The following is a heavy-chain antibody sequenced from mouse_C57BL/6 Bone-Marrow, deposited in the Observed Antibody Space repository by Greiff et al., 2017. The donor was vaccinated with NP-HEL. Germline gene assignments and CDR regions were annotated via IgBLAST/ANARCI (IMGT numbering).Heavy chain of an antibody. D-gene: IGHD2-2*01. J-gene: IGHJ3*01. Sequence: VKLVESGAELVMPGASVKLSCKASGYTFTSYWMHWVKQRPGQGLEWIGEIDPSDSYTNYNQKFKGKSTLTVDKSSSTAYMQLSSLTSEDSAVYYCAREEIYYGYGGFAYWGQGTLVTVSA. CDR2: IDPSDSYT. CDR1: GYTFTSYW. V-gene: IGHV1-69*01. CDR3: AREEIYYGYGGFAY.